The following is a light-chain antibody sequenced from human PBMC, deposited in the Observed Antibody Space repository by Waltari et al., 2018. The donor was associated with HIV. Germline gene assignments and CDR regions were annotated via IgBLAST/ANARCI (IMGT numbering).Light chain of an antibody. CDR1: DSILYSSNNKNY. J-gene: IGKJ1*01. CDR2: WAS. Sequence: DIVMTQSPDSLAVSLGERATINCKSSDSILYSSNNKNYLAWYQQKPGHPPQLLIYWASTRESGVPDRFSGSGSGTDFTLTISSLQAEDVAVYFCQQYYSTPPWTFGQGTKVEIK. CDR3: QQYYSTPPWT. V-gene: IGKV4-1*01.